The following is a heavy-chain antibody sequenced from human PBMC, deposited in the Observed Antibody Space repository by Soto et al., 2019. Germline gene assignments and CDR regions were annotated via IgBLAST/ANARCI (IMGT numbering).Heavy chain of an antibody. CDR2: IIPIFGTA. CDR1: GVTFSSYA. D-gene: IGHD6-6*01. Sequence: SVKVSCKASGVTFSSYAISWVRQAPGQGLEWMGGIIPIFGTANYAQKFQGRVTITADESTSTACMELSSLRSEDTAVYYCARHPHSSSFPDFDYWGQGTLVTVSS. CDR3: ARHPHSSSFPDFDY. J-gene: IGHJ4*02. V-gene: IGHV1-69*13.